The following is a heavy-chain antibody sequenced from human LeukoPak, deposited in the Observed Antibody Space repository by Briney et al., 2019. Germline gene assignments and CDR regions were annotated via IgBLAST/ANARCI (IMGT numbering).Heavy chain of an antibody. D-gene: IGHD5-18*01. CDR1: GFTFSDYY. V-gene: IGHV3-11*01. CDR3: ARYSYGLPLDY. Sequence: GGSLRLSCAASGFTFSDYYMSWIRQAPGKGLEWVSYISNSGSTIYYADSVEGRFTISRDNAKNSLYLQMNSLRAEDTAVYYCARYSYGLPLDYWGQGTLVTVSS. J-gene: IGHJ4*02. CDR2: ISNSGSTI.